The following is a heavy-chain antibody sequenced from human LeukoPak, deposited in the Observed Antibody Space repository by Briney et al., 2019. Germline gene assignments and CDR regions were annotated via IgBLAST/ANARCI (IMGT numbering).Heavy chain of an antibody. CDR2: IYYSGNT. D-gene: IGHD6-19*01. Sequence: KASETLSLTCTVSGGSISSSSYYWGWIRQPPGKGLEWIGSIYYSGNTYYNPSLKSRVTISVDTSKNQFSLKLSSVTAADTAVYYCARDPIAVAGTGGSLEFDPWGQGTLVTVSS. J-gene: IGHJ5*02. CDR1: GGSISSSSYY. CDR3: ARDPIAVAGTGGSLEFDP. V-gene: IGHV4-39*07.